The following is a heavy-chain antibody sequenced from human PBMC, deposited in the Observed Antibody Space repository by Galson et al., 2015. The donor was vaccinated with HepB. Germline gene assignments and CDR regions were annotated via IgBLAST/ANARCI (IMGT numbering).Heavy chain of an antibody. CDR3: ARSVSYYYGSGSYCPPRNYFDY. Sequence: SVKVSCKASGYTFTSYGITWVRQAPGQGLEWMGWISAYNGNTNYAQKFQGRVSMTTDTSTSTAYMELRSLRSDDTAVYYCARSVSYYYGSGSYCPPRNYFDYWGQGTLVTVSS. J-gene: IGHJ4*02. CDR1: GYTFTSYG. D-gene: IGHD3-10*01. CDR2: ISAYNGNT. V-gene: IGHV1-18*01.